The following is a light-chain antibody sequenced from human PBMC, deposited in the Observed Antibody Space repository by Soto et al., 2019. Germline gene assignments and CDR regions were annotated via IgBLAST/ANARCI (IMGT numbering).Light chain of an antibody. J-gene: IGKJ5*01. CDR2: GAS. Sequence: EIVLTQSPCILSLSPGERATLSCRASQSVRSNLAWYQQKPGQSPRLLIYGASTRATGIPARFSGSGSGTEFTLTISSLQSEDFAVYYCQQYNNWPPITFGQGTRLEIK. CDR3: QQYNNWPPIT. V-gene: IGKV3-15*01. CDR1: QSVRSN.